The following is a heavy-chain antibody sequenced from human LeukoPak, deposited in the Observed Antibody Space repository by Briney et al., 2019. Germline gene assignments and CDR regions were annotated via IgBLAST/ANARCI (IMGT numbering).Heavy chain of an antibody. CDR1: GGSISSYY. CDR3: ARLRGALAARPFSPYYYYGMDV. J-gene: IGHJ6*02. D-gene: IGHD6-6*01. CDR2: IYYSGST. V-gene: IGHV4-59*01. Sequence: SETLSLTCTVSGGSISSYYWSWIRQPPGKGLEWIGYIYYSGSTNYNPSLKSRVTISVGTSKNQFSLKLSSVTAADTAVYYCARLRGALAARPFSPYYYYGMDVWGQGTTVTVSS.